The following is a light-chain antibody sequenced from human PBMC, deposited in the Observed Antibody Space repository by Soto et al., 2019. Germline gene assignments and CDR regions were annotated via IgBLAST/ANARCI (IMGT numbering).Light chain of an antibody. Sequence: QSVLTQPPSASGSPGQSVTISCTGTSSDVGGYNYVSWYQQYPGRAPKLMIYEVTKRPSGVPDRFSGSKSGNTASLTVSGLQAEDEADYYCSSYAANNNFDFVFGGGTQLTVL. CDR1: SSDVGGYNY. CDR2: EVT. J-gene: IGLJ3*02. CDR3: SSYAANNNFDFV. V-gene: IGLV2-8*01.